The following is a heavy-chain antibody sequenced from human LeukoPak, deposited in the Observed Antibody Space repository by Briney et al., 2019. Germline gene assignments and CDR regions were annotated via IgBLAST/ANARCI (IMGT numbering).Heavy chain of an antibody. CDR3: ARGGDLRYIDY. J-gene: IGHJ4*02. V-gene: IGHV4-39*07. Sequence: PSETLSLTCTVSAGSIRSDTFYWGWIRQPPGKGLEWIGSRYHSGSTYYNPSLKSRVTISVDTSKNQFSLKLSSVTAADTAVYYCARGGDLRYIDYWGQGTLVTVSS. D-gene: IGHD2-21*02. CDR2: RYHSGST. CDR1: AGSIRSDTFY.